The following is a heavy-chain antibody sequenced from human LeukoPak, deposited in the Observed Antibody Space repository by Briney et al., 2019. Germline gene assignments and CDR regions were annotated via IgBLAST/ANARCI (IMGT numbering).Heavy chain of an antibody. D-gene: IGHD3-22*01. CDR1: GYTFTSYG. CDR2: ISAYNGNT. CDR3: ARDRGFELNYYDSSGPGNIDY. Sequence: ASVTVSCKASGYTFTSYGISWVRQAPGQGLEWMGWISAYNGNTNYAQKLQGRVTMTTDTSTSTAYMELRSLRSDDTAVYYCARDRGFELNYYDSSGPGNIDYWGQGTLVTVSS. J-gene: IGHJ4*02. V-gene: IGHV1-18*01.